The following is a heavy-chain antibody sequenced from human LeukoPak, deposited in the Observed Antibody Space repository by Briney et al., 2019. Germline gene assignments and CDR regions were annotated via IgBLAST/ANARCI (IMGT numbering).Heavy chain of an antibody. J-gene: IGHJ6*04. Sequence: GGSLRPSCAASGFTFDDYAMHWVRQAPGKGLEWVSGISWNSGSIGYADSVKGRFTISRDNAKNSLYLQMNSLRAEDTAVYYCAELGITMIGGVWGKGTTVTISS. CDR2: ISWNSGSI. D-gene: IGHD3-10*02. V-gene: IGHV3-9*01. CDR3: AELGITMIGGV. CDR1: GFTFDDYA.